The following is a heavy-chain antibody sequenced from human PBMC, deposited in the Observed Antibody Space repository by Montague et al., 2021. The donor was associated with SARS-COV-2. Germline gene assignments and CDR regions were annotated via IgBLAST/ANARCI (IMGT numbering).Heavy chain of an antibody. CDR3: ARDTHGLDV. CDR2: IGTAGNR. J-gene: IGHJ6*02. V-gene: IGHV3-13*01. CDR1: GFILSSYD. D-gene: IGHD6-25*01. Sequence: SLRLSCAASGFILSSYDMHWVRQVPGKGLEWVSSIGTAGNRWSRASVKGRFTISRDNSTNSMYLQMNSLRAGDTAIYYCARDTHGLDVWGQGTTVTVPS.